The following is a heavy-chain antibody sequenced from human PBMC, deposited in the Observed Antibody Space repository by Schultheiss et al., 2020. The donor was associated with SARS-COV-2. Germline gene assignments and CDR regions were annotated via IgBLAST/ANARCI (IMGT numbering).Heavy chain of an antibody. Sequence: SETLSLTCAVYGGSFSGYYWSWIRQPPRKGLEWIGEIDHSGSTYYNPSLKSRVTISLDTSKNQFSLKLSSVTAADTAVYYCARGGDYYGSGSYYKRVKPFPFDPWGQGTLVTGSS. CDR3: ARGGDYYGSGSYYKRVKPFPFDP. CDR1: GGSFSGYY. V-gene: IGHV4-34*01. D-gene: IGHD3-10*01. J-gene: IGHJ5*02. CDR2: IDHSGST.